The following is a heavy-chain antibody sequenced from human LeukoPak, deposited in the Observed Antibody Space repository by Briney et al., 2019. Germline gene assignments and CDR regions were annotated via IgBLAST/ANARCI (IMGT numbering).Heavy chain of an antibody. Sequence: SVTVSCKASGGTFSSYAISWVRQAPGQGLEWMGGIIPIFGTANYAQKFQGRVTITTDESTSTAYMELSSLRSEDTAVYYCASVVPTDYYDSSGYSEPYFDYWGQGTLVTVSS. V-gene: IGHV1-69*05. J-gene: IGHJ4*02. CDR2: IIPIFGTA. CDR3: ASVVPTDYYDSSGYSEPYFDY. D-gene: IGHD3-22*01. CDR1: GGTFSSYA.